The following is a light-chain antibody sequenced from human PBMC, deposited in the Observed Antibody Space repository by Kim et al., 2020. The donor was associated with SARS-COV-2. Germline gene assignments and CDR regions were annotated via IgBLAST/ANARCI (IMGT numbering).Light chain of an antibody. CDR2: GKN. J-gene: IGLJ3*02. Sequence: ALGQTVRTPCKGAGLRSYYASWYQQKPGQAPVLVIYGKNNRPSGIPDRFSGSSSGNTASLTITGAQAEDEADYYCNSRDSSGNHWVFGGGTQLTVL. V-gene: IGLV3-19*01. CDR3: NSRDSSGNHWV. CDR1: GLRSYY.